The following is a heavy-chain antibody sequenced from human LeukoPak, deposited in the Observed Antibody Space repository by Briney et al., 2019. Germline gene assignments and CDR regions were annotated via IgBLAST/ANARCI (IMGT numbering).Heavy chain of an antibody. Sequence: GGSLRLSFAVSGFTFSTYWMNWVRQAPGKRPEWVVNIKPDGSEKFYVDSVKGRFTVSRDNAKNLLYLQMNSLRAEDTALYYCARGASYWGQGTLVTVSS. CDR2: IKPDGSEK. J-gene: IGHJ4*02. CDR3: ARGASY. V-gene: IGHV3-7*04. CDR1: GFTFSTYW.